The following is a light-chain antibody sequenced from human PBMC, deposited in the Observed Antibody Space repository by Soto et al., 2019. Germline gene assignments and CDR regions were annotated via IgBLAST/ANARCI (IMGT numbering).Light chain of an antibody. J-gene: IGLJ2*01. V-gene: IGLV2-14*03. Sequence: QSVLPQPASVSGSPGQSITVSCTGTSSDVGAYDYVSWYQHHPGKAPKLMIYDVSYRPSGVSNRFSGSKSGNTASLTISGLQAEDEADYYCCSYAGSSTVVFGGGTQLTVL. CDR2: DVS. CDR3: CSYAGSSTVV. CDR1: SSDVGAYDY.